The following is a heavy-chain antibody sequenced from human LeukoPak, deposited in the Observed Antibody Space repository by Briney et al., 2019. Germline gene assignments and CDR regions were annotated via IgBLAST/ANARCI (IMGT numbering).Heavy chain of an antibody. CDR3: ARLVGASWFDS. Sequence: SQTLSLTCAISGDSVSTNSATWTWLRQSPSRGLEWVGRTYYRSKWNNDYAVSMKSRITINPDTSKNQFSLQLNSVTPEDTAVYYCARLVGASWFDSWGQGTLVTVSS. V-gene: IGHV6-1*01. CDR1: GDSVSTNSAT. J-gene: IGHJ5*01. D-gene: IGHD1-26*01. CDR2: TYYRSKWNN.